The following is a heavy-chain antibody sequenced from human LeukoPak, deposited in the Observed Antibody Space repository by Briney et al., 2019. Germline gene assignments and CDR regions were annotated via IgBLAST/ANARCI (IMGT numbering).Heavy chain of an antibody. CDR2: INPNSGGT. CDR3: ARAQTGETYDFWSGYPIYYDIDV. Sequence: SVKVSCKASGYTFTGYYMHWVRQAPGQGLEWMGRINPNSGGTNYAQKFQGRVTMTRDTSISTAYMELSRLRSDDTAVYYCARAQTGETYDFWSGYPIYYDIDVWGKGTTVTVSS. CDR1: GYTFTGYY. V-gene: IGHV1-2*06. J-gene: IGHJ6*03. D-gene: IGHD3-3*01.